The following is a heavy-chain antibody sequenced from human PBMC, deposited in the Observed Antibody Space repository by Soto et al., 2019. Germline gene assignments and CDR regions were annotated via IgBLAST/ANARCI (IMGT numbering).Heavy chain of an antibody. D-gene: IGHD2-2*01. V-gene: IGHV3-7*03. CDR3: ARDWRYCSSSSCPLAEYFQH. CDR1: GFTFSTYW. Sequence: PGGSLRLSCAASGFTFSTYWMSWVRQAPGKGLEWVANIKQDGSEKYYVDSVKGRFTISRDNAKNSVYLQMNSLRAEDTAVYFCARDWRYCSSSSCPLAEYFQHWGQGTLVTVSS. CDR2: IKQDGSEK. J-gene: IGHJ1*01.